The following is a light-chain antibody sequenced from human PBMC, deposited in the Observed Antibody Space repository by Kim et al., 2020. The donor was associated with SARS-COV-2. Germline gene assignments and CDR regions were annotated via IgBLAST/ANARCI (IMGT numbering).Light chain of an antibody. CDR3: SAWDYSVNAWV. CDR2: RNN. CDR1: SNNVGNEG. Sequence: RQTDTPTCHGDSNNVGNEGAAWLQQHPGHPPKLLFYRNNDRPSGISQRLSASRSGSTASLTITGLQPDDEADYYCSAWDYSVNAWVFGGGTKLTVL. V-gene: IGLV10-54*01. J-gene: IGLJ3*02.